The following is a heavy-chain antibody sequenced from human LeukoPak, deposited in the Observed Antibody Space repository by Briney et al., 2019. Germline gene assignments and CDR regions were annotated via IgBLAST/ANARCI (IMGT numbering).Heavy chain of an antibody. Sequence: SETLSLTCTVSDDSITMYYWTWIRQPPGKGLEWIGYVDHTGSTKFNPSLNGRVSISRDTSKNFFPLRLRSVTAADTAVYFCARGRVSSSTWYSTYYYFFYMDFWGKGTTVTVSS. V-gene: IGHV4-59*01. CDR2: VDHTGST. CDR3: ARGRVSSSTWYSTYYYFFYMDF. D-gene: IGHD4-11*01. J-gene: IGHJ6*03. CDR1: DDSITMYY.